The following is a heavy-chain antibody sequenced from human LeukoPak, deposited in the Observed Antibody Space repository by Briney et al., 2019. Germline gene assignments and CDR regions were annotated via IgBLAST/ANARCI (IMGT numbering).Heavy chain of an antibody. CDR3: ARGLGIAAAVDY. CDR2: MNPNSGNA. CDR1: GYTFTSYD. J-gene: IGHJ4*02. D-gene: IGHD6-13*01. V-gene: IGHV1-8*01. Sequence: ASVKVSCKASGYTFTSYDINWVRQATGQGLEWMGWMNPNSGNAGYAQKFQGRVTMTRNTSISTAYMELSRLRSEDTAVYYCARGLGIAAAVDYWGQGTLVTVSS.